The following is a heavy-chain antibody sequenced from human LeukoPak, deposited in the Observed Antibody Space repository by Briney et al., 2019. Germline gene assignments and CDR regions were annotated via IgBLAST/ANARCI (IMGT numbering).Heavy chain of an antibody. Sequence: GASVKVSCEASGYTFTSYDINWARQATGQGLEWMGWMNPNSGNTGYAQKFQGRVTMTRNTSISTAYMELSSLRSEDTAVYYCAGRITGTGSPNWFDPWGQGTLVTVSS. CDR1: GYTFTSYD. CDR3: AGRITGTGSPNWFDP. CDR2: MNPNSGNT. D-gene: IGHD1-20*01. V-gene: IGHV1-8*01. J-gene: IGHJ5*02.